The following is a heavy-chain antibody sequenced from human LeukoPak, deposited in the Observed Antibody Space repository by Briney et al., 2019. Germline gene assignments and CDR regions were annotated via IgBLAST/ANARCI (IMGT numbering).Heavy chain of an antibody. CDR2: IYYSGST. D-gene: IGHD4-17*01. V-gene: IGHV4-59*01. J-gene: IGHJ3*02. CDR3: VRDDYGVDFGAFDI. CDR1: GGSISSYY. Sequence: SETLSLTCTVSGGSISSYYWSWIRQPPGKGLEWIGYIYYSGSTNYNPPLKSRVTISVDTSKNQFSLKLSSVTAADTAVYYCVRDDYGVDFGAFDIWGQGTMVTVSS.